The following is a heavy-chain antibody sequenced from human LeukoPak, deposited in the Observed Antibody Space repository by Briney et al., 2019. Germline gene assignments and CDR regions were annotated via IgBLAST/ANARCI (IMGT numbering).Heavy chain of an antibody. V-gene: IGHV1-2*02. CDR3: ARGSPRMITFGGVIVTLSFDY. CDR1: GYTFTGYY. D-gene: IGHD3-16*02. J-gene: IGHJ4*02. CDR2: INPNSGGT. Sequence: ASVKVSCKASGYTFTGYYMHWVRQAPGQGLEWMGWINPNSGGTNYARKFQGRVTMTRDTSTSTAYMELSRLRSDDTAVYYCARGSPRMITFGGVIVTLSFDYWGQGTLVTVSS.